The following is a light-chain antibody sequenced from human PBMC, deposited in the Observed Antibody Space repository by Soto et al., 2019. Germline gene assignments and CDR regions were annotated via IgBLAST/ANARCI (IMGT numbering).Light chain of an antibody. Sequence: SYELTQPPSVSVAPGQTASITCGGNNIGSKSLHWYQQKPGQAPVLVVFDDSDRPSGIPERFSGSNSGNTATLTISRVVAGDEADYYCQVWDTGSDHVVFGGGTQLTVL. CDR2: DDS. V-gene: IGLV3-21*02. CDR3: QVWDTGSDHVV. CDR1: NIGSKS. J-gene: IGLJ3*02.